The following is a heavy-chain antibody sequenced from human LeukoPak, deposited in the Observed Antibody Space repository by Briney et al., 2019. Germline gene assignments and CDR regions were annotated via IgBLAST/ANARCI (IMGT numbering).Heavy chain of an antibody. CDR3: ARDRYRTQGYFDY. Sequence: PGGSLRLSCATSGFTFSDYYMSWIRQAPGKGLEWVSYISSSGSTIYYADSVKGRFTISRDNAKNSLYLQMNSLRAEDTAVYYCARDRYRTQGYFDYWGQGTLVTVSS. CDR1: GFTFSDYY. J-gene: IGHJ4*02. CDR2: ISSSGSTI. D-gene: IGHD2-8*01. V-gene: IGHV3-11*01.